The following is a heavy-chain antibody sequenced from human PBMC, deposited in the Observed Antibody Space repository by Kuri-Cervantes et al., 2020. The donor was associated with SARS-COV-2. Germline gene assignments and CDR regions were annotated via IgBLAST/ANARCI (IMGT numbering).Heavy chain of an antibody. CDR2: ISSSGHII. CDR1: GFTFSDYE. J-gene: IGHJ4*02. Sequence: GESLKISCAASGFTFSDYEMSWVRQTPGKGLEWISYISSSGHIINYADSVKGRFTISRDNAKNSLYLQMNSLRAEDTALYYCAKDRDLVLDYWGQGTLVTVSS. V-gene: IGHV3-48*03. D-gene: IGHD2-8*02. CDR3: AKDRDLVLDY.